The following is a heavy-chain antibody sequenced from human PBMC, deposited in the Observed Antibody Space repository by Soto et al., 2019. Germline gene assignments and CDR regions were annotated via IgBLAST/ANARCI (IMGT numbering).Heavy chain of an antibody. D-gene: IGHD3-22*01. CDR3: ARSNSGYYKWFDP. CDR1: GDSISDSNYY. Sequence: SETLSLTCTVSGDSISDSNYYWGWIRQPPGKGLEWIANINYGGISYYNPSLRSRVAISVDTSKNQFSLKLNSVTAADTAIYYCARSNSGYYKWFDPWGQGTLVTVSS. J-gene: IGHJ5*02. V-gene: IGHV4-39*01. CDR2: INYGGIS.